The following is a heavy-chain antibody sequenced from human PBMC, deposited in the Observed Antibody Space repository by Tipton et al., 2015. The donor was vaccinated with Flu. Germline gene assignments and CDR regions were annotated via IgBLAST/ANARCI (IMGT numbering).Heavy chain of an antibody. D-gene: IGHD3-3*01. Sequence: QLVQSGAEVKKPGESLKISCKGSGYSFTSYWIGWVRQMPGKGLEWMGIIYPGESDTRYSPSFQGQVTISADKSITTAYLQWSSLKASDTAMYYCARGTADYDFWSGYFYYSDFGGQGTLLTVSS. CDR2: IYPGESDT. CDR3: ARGTADYDFWSGYFYYSDF. CDR1: GYSFTSYW. V-gene: IGHV5-51*01. J-gene: IGHJ4*02.